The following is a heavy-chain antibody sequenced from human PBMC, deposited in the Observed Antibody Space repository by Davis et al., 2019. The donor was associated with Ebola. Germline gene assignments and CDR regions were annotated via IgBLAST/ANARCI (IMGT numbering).Heavy chain of an antibody. Sequence: PGGSLRLSCAASGFTFSSYSMNWVRQAPGKGLEWVSSIDSSSSYIYYAHSVKGRFTISRDNAKNSLYLQMNSLRAEDTAVYYCARDKLSQWLVQRGFDYWGPGTLVTVSS. CDR1: GFTFSSYS. J-gene: IGHJ4*02. V-gene: IGHV3-21*01. D-gene: IGHD6-19*01. CDR3: ARDKLSQWLVQRGFDY. CDR2: IDSSSSYI.